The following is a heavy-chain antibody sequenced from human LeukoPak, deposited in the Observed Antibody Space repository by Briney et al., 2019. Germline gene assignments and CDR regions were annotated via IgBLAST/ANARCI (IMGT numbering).Heavy chain of an antibody. D-gene: IGHD1-26*01. J-gene: IGHJ4*02. CDR3: ARESGVGATYYFDY. CDR2: IYSGGST. V-gene: IGHV3-53*01. CDR1: GFTFDDYA. Sequence: GGSLRLSCAASGFTFDDYAMHWVRQAPGKGLEWVSVIYSGGSTYYADSVKGRFTISRDNSKNTLYLQMNSLRAEDTAVYYCARESGVGATYYFDYWGQGTLVTVSS.